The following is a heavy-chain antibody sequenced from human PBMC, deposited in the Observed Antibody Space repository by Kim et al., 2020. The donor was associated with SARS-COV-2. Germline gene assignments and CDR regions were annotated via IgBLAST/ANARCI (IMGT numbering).Heavy chain of an antibody. D-gene: IGHD6-19*01. J-gene: IGHJ5*02. V-gene: IGHV3-30*18. Sequence: GGSLRLSCAASGFTFSSYGMHWVRQAPGKGLEWVAVISYDGSNKYYADSVKGRFTISRDNSKNTLYLQMNSLRAEDTAVYYCAKDKDSSGWYLHTWGQGTLVTVSS. CDR1: GFTFSSYG. CDR2: ISYDGSNK. CDR3: AKDKDSSGWYLHT.